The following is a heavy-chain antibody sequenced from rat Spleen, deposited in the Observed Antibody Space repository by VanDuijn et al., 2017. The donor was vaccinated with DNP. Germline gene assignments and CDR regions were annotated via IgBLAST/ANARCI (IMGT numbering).Heavy chain of an antibody. J-gene: IGHJ2*01. CDR2: MRYEGGST. CDR3: ARQGGLGDFDY. D-gene: IGHD5-1*01. CDR1: GFTFSDYY. V-gene: IGHV5-22*01. Sequence: EVQLVESGGGLVPPGRSLKLSCAASGFTFSDYYMAWVRQAPTKRREWVAYMRYEGGSTYPRDSVTGRFTISRDNAKSTLYLQMNSLRSEDMATYYCARQGGLGDFDYWDQGVMVTVSS.